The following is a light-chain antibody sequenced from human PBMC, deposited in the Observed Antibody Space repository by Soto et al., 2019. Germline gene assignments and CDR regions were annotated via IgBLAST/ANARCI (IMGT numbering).Light chain of an antibody. CDR3: QQRQYWPPIT. CDR2: NAS. CDR1: ESVSNS. Sequence: ETVLTQSPATLSLSPGERATLSCRASESVSNSLAWYQHKPGQAPRLLIYNASNRATGIPARFSGSGSGTDFTLTISSLEPEDFAIYYCQQRQYWPPITFGQGTRLEIK. J-gene: IGKJ5*01. V-gene: IGKV3-11*01.